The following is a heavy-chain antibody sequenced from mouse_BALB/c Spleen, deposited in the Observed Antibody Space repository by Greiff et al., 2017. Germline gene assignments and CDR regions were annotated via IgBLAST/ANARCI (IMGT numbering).Heavy chain of an antibody. CDR1: GYTFTNYW. CDR2: IYPGGGYT. J-gene: IGHJ3*01. V-gene: IGHV1-63*02. D-gene: IGHD2-1*01. CDR3: ARYGDGNFFAY. Sequence: VQLQQSGAELVRPGTSVKISCKASGYTFTNYWLGWVKQRPGHGLEWIGDIYPGGGYTNYNEKFKGKATLTADTSSSTAYMQLSSLTSEDSAVYFCARYGDGNFFAYWGQGTLVTVSA.